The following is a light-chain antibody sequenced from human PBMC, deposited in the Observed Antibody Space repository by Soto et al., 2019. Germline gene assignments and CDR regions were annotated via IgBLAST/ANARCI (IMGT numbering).Light chain of an antibody. CDR1: QSLTTY. V-gene: IGKV3-15*01. CDR2: GIS. CDR3: QQYNYWPLP. J-gene: IGKJ4*01. Sequence: VMTQSPATLCVSPGETATLSCRASQSLTTYLAWYQQKPDQAPRLLIYGISTRAPDIPARFSGSGSGTEFTLTISSLQSEDFAVYYCQQYNYWPLPFGGGTKVDIK.